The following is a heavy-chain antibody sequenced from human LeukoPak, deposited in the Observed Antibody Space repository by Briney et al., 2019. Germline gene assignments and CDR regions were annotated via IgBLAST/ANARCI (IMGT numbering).Heavy chain of an antibody. CDR3: VKDNPLDY. V-gene: IGHV3-30*02. CDR2: IRNDGNNK. J-gene: IGHJ4*02. CDR1: GFTFSNYG. D-gene: IGHD1-14*01. Sequence: PGGSLRLSCGASGFTFSNYGMLWVRQAPGKGLEWVAFIRNDGNNKLYADSMKGRFTISRDNSTNTLYLHINSLRAEDTSVYYCVKDNPLDYWGQGTLVIVSS.